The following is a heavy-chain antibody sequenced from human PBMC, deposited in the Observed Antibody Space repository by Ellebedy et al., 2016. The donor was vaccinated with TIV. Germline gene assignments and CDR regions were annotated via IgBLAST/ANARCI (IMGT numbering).Heavy chain of an antibody. CDR3: ARDSEMVY. J-gene: IGHJ4*02. CDR2: IKQDGSEK. Sequence: GESLKTSCAASGFTFSSYWMSWVRQAPGKGLEWVANIKQDGSEKYYVDSVKGRFTITRDNAKNSLYLQMNSLRAEDTAVYNCARDSEMVYWGQGTLVTVSS. D-gene: IGHD2-8*01. CDR1: GFTFSSYW. V-gene: IGHV3-7*03.